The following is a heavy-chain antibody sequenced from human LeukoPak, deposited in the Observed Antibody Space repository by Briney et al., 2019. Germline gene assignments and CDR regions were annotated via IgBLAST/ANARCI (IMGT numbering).Heavy chain of an antibody. CDR1: GGSISSYY. D-gene: IGHD3-16*01. Sequence: SETLSLTCTVSGGSISSYYWSWIRQPPGKGLEWIGYIYYSGSTNYNPSLKSQVTISVDTSKNQFSLKLSSVTAADTAVYYCARGRLRLGELYPYYFDYWGQGTLVTVSS. CDR2: IYYSGST. V-gene: IGHV4-59*01. J-gene: IGHJ4*02. CDR3: ARGRLRLGELYPYYFDY.